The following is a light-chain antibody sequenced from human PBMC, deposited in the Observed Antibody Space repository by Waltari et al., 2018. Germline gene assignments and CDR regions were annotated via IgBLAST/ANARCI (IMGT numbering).Light chain of an antibody. J-gene: IGKJ1*01. Sequence: EIVLTQSPGTLSLSPGERATLSCRASQSVSRALAWYQQKPGQAPRLLIYAASSRATGISDRFSGSGSGTDFSLTISRLEPEDFAVYYCQHYVRLPVTFGQGTKVETK. CDR2: AAS. V-gene: IGKV3-20*01. CDR1: QSVSRA. CDR3: QHYVRLPVT.